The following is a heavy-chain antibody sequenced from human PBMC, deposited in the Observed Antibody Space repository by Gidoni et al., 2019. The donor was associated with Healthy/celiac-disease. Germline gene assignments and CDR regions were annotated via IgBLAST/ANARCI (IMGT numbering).Heavy chain of an antibody. Sequence: QGQLVQSGADVKKPGASVQVSCKASGGTFSSYAISWVRQAPGLGLEWMGRISPILGIANHAPKFHGSVTITADKSTRTAYMELSSLRSADTAVYYCARDQGRQWAPLTYYFDSWGQGTLVTVSS. V-gene: IGHV1-69*04. CDR1: GGTFSSYA. J-gene: IGHJ4*02. D-gene: IGHD6-19*01. CDR2: ISPILGIA. CDR3: ARDQGRQWAPLTYYFDS.